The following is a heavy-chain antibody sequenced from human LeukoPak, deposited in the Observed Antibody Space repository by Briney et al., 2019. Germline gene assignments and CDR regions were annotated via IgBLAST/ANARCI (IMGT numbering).Heavy chain of an antibody. CDR1: GFSFDDYD. Sequence: PGGSLRLSCAASGFSFDDYDMAWLRQAPGKGLEWVSGISWNSGSIGYADSVKGRFTISRDNAKNSLYLQMNSLRAEDTALYYCAKEGYYYDSSGFQSGYFDYWGQGTLVTVSS. CDR2: ISWNSGSI. V-gene: IGHV3-9*01. J-gene: IGHJ4*02. D-gene: IGHD3-22*01. CDR3: AKEGYYYDSSGFQSGYFDY.